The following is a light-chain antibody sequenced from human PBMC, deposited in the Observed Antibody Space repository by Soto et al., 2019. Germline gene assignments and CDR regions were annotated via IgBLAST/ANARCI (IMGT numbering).Light chain of an antibody. Sequence: EIVLTQSPGTLSLSPGERATLSCRASQSVSSNFLAWYQQKPGQTPRLLVYGASSRATGIPDRFSGSGSGTDFTLTISRLEPEDFAVYYCQHYGGSSWTFGPGTKGDIK. V-gene: IGKV3-20*01. CDR2: GAS. CDR3: QHYGGSSWT. CDR1: QSVSSNF. J-gene: IGKJ1*01.